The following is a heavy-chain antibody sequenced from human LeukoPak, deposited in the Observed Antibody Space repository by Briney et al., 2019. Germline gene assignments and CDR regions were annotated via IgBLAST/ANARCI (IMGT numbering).Heavy chain of an antibody. CDR1: GGSFNN. CDR2: IYNSGST. D-gene: IGHD3-10*01. J-gene: IGHJ5*02. Sequence: SETLSLTCTVSGGSFNNFLQPPGKGLEWIGYIYNSGSTYYSPSLQSRVTISLDTSKNQFSLKLMSVTAADTAVYYCARRGTWFDPWGQGTLVTVSS. CDR3: ARRGTWFDP. V-gene: IGHV4-4*09.